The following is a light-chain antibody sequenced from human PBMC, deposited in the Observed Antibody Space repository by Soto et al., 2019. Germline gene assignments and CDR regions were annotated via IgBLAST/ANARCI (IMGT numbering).Light chain of an antibody. CDR1: QSVSSY. Sequence: VGLTQSQATLSLSPGERATLSCRASQSVSSYLAWYQQKPGQAPRLLIYDASNRATGIPARFSGSGSGTDFTLTISSLEPEDFAVYYCQQRSNWPPITLGQATRLE. V-gene: IGKV3-11*01. CDR2: DAS. CDR3: QQRSNWPPIT. J-gene: IGKJ5*01.